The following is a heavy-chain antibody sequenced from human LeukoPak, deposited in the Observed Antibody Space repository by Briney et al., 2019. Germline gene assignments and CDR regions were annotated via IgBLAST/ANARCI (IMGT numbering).Heavy chain of an antibody. Sequence: PSETLSLTCAVYGWSFSGYYWGWIRPPPGKGVEWIGENNHSGSTNYNPSLKSRVTISVDTSKNQFSLKLSSVTAADTAVYYCARGSNYDILTGYTPDAFDIWGQGTMVTVSS. D-gene: IGHD3-9*01. CDR2: NNHSGST. CDR1: GWSFSGYY. J-gene: IGHJ3*02. CDR3: ARGSNYDILTGYTPDAFDI. V-gene: IGHV4-34*01.